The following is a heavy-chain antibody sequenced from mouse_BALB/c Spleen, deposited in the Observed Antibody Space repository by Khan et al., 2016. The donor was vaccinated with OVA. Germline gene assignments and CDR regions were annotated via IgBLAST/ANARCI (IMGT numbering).Heavy chain of an antibody. V-gene: IGHV1S132*01. D-gene: IGHD2-10*01. CDR1: GYIFISYW. J-gene: IGHJ3*01. CDR2: IFSGTGTS. Sequence: VELVESGAELVKSGASVKLFCKTSGYIFISYWIYWVKQRPGLCLGWFGEIFSGTGTSYYNENFKVKATLSAVSSSSTAFMQLSSLSSEDSAVCFCARAYFGNCEFAYWGQGTLVAVSA. CDR3: ARAYFGNCEFAY.